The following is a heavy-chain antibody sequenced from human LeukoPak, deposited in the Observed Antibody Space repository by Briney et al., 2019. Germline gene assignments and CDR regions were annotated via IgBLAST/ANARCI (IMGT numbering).Heavy chain of an antibody. V-gene: IGHV4-59*01. J-gene: IGHJ4*02. D-gene: IGHD6-19*01. CDR2: IYESGST. Sequence: SETLSLTCTVSGCSMNLFYWSWIRQPPGKALEWLGYIYESGSTDYHPSLKSRIAMSLDTSKNQYSLEVNSMTAADTAVYYCARGLRMAMTGMIWDSWGQGTPVTVSS. CDR3: ARGLRMAMTGMIWDS. CDR1: GCSMNLFY.